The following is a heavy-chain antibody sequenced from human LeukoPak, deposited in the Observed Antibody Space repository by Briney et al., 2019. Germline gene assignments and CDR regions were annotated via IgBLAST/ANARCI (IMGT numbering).Heavy chain of an antibody. CDR3: ASHSYDYVWGSYRYADPNDY. D-gene: IGHD3-16*02. CDR2: TYYSGST. V-gene: IGHV4-39*01. Sequence: PSETLSLTCTVSGGSISSSSYYWGWIRQPPGKGLEWIGSTYYSGSTYYNPSLKSRVTISVDTSKNQFSLKLSSVTAADTAVYYCASHSYDYVWGSYRYADPNDYWGQGTLVTVSS. J-gene: IGHJ4*02. CDR1: GGSISSSSYY.